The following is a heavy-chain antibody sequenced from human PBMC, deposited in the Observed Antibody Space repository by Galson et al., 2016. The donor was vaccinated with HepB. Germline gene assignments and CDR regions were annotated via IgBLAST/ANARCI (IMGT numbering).Heavy chain of an antibody. V-gene: IGHV1-2*02. CDR3: ARGLRYGTGGSPY. CDR2: INPNNGGT. J-gene: IGHJ4*02. Sequence: SVKVSCKASGYTFTGYVIQWVRQAPGQGLEWMGSINPNNGGTNSAQKFQGRVTMTRDTSISTAYMELSNLGSDDTAVYYCARGLRYGTGGSPYWGQGTLVTVSS. CDR1: GYTFTGYV. D-gene: IGHD2-8*02.